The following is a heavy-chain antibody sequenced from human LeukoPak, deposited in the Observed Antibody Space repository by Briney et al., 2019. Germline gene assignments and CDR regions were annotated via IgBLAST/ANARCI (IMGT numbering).Heavy chain of an antibody. CDR1: GFTFSDYY. D-gene: IGHD2-2*01. CDR3: ARDLGHIVVVPAARFDY. V-gene: IGHV3-11*01. Sequence: GGSLRLSCAASGFTFSDYYMSWIRQAPGKGLEWVSYISSSGSTIYYADSVKGRFTISRDNAKNSLYLQMNSLRAEDTAVYYCARDLGHIVVVPAARFDYWGQRTLVTVSS. J-gene: IGHJ4*02. CDR2: ISSSGSTI.